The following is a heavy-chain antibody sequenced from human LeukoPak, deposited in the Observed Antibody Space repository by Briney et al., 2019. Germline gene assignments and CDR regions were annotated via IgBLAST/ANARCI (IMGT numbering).Heavy chain of an antibody. D-gene: IGHD2-2*01. CDR1: GGTFSSYT. CDR2: IIPTLGIA. CDR3: AREAQEYCSSTSCYPYYYYYYMDV. V-gene: IGHV1-69*04. J-gene: IGHJ6*03. Sequence: ASXXVSCKASGGTFSSYTISWVRQAPGQGLEWMGRIIPTLGIANYAQKFQGRVTITADKSTSTAYMELSSLRSEDTAVYYCAREAQEYCSSTSCYPYYYYYYMDVWGKGTTVTVSS.